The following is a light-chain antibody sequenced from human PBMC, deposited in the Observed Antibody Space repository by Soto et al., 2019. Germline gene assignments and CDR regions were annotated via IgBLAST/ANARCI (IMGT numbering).Light chain of an antibody. J-gene: IGLJ3*02. Sequence: QSALTQHASVSGSPGQSITISCTGTSSDVGGYNYVSWYQQHPDKAPKLMIYEVKYRPSGVSNRFSGSKSGNTASLTISGLQAEDEVDYYCSSYTSSSTWVFGGGTKVTVL. V-gene: IGLV2-14*01. CDR2: EVK. CDR1: SSDVGGYNY. CDR3: SSYTSSSTWV.